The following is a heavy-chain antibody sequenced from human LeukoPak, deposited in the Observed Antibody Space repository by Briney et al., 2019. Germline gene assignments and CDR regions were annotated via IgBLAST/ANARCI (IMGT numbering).Heavy chain of an antibody. D-gene: IGHD2-21*01. CDR1: GASLSSSTYY. CDR2: LYYSGTT. CDR3: ATSSFGLPYYFDY. V-gene: IGHV4-39*01. J-gene: IGHJ4*02. Sequence: SETLSLTCTVSGASLSSSTYYWGWIRQPPGKGLEWIGSLYYSGTTYSNPSLKSRGTISVDTSRNQFSLKLSSVTAADTAVYYCATSSFGLPYYFDYWGQGTLVTVSS.